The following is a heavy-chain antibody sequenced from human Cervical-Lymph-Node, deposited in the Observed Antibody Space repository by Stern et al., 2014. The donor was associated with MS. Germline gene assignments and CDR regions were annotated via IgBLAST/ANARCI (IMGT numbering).Heavy chain of an antibody. J-gene: IGHJ2*01. Sequence: QVQLMQSGSEVKKPGASVKVSCKVSGSTLNELAIFWVRQAPGKGLEWMGGFDPEDDEAIFAQKFQGRVTVTEDTSTDTAFMELSSLRSEDMAVYYCATAAGDLSLSYWYFDLWGRGTLVTVSS. CDR3: ATAAGDLSLSYWYFDL. CDR1: GSTLNELA. V-gene: IGHV1-24*01. CDR2: FDPEDDEA. D-gene: IGHD3-16*02.